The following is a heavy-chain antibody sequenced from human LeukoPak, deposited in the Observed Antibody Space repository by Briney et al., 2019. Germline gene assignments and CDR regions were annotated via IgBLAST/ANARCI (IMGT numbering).Heavy chain of an antibody. Sequence: GGSLRLSCAASGFTFSSYWMSWVRQAPGKGLEWVANIKQDGSEKYYVDSVKGRFTISRDNAKNSLYLQMNGLRAEDTAVYYCARDDSSGWYKDYGMDVWGQGTTVTVSS. V-gene: IGHV3-7*03. J-gene: IGHJ6*02. CDR1: GFTFSSYW. CDR3: ARDDSSGWYKDYGMDV. CDR2: IKQDGSEK. D-gene: IGHD6-19*01.